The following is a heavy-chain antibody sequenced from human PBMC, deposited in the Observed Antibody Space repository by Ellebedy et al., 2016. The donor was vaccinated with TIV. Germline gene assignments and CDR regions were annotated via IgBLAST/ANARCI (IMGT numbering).Heavy chain of an antibody. CDR2: IIPIFRTP. CDR1: GGTFTRYA. D-gene: IGHD6-19*01. CDR3: ARGAVAGTLGY. V-gene: IGHV1-69*13. J-gene: IGHJ4*02. Sequence: AASVKVSCKASGGTFTRYAISWVRQDPGQGLEWMGGIIPIFRTPNYAQKFQGRVTITADESTSTTYMELSSLRSEDTAVYYCARGAVAGTLGYWGQGTLVTVSS.